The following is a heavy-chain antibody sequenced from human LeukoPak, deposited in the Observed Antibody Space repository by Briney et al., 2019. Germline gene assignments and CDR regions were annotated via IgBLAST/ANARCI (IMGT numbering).Heavy chain of an antibody. CDR1: GGSFSGYY. CDR3: AGTQGLYQWLAPYAHYFDY. CDR2: INHSGST. Sequence: SETLSLTCAVHGGSFSGYYWSWIRQPPGKGLEWIGEINHSGSTNYNPSLKSRVTISVDTSKNQFSLKLSSVTAADTAVYYCAGTQGLYQWLAPYAHYFDYWGQGTLVTVSS. J-gene: IGHJ4*02. D-gene: IGHD6-19*01. V-gene: IGHV4-34*01.